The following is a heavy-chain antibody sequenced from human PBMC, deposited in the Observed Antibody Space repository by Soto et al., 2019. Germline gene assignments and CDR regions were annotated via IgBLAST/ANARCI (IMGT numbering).Heavy chain of an antibody. CDR3: AVERLRGYYYYGMDV. Sequence: GGSLRLSCAASGFTFSSYGMHWVRQAPGKGLEWVAVISYDGSNKYYADSVKGRFTISRDNSKNTLYLQMNSLRAEDTAVYYCAVERLRGYYYYGMDVWGQGTTVTVSS. V-gene: IGHV3-30*03. CDR1: GFTFSSYG. CDR2: ISYDGSNK. J-gene: IGHJ6*02. D-gene: IGHD1-1*01.